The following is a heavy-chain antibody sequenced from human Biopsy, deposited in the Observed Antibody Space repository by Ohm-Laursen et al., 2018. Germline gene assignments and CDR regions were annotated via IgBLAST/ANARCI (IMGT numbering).Heavy chain of an antibody. CDR3: ASRGLVMASDYYFDD. CDR2: IHHSGST. CDR1: GVSITVYY. D-gene: IGHD3/OR15-3a*01. V-gene: IGHV4-4*09. J-gene: IGHJ4*02. Sequence: GTLSLTCTVSGVSITVYYWSWIRQPPGKGLECIGNIHHSGSTNYNPSLKSRLTISVDTSKNQFSLKLSSVTAAGTAVYYCASRGLVMASDYYFDDWGQGTLVTVSS.